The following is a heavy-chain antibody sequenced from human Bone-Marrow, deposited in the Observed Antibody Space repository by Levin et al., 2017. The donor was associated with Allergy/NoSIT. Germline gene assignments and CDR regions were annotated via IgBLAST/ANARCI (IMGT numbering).Heavy chain of an antibody. CDR2: ISSSGGTT. J-gene: IGHJ4*02. CDR3: AKDLGRADY. CDR1: GFIFSNYA. Sequence: LSLTCAASGFIFSNYAMSWVRQAPGKGLEWVSAISSSGGTTYDADSVKGRFTISRDNSKNTLYLQMNSLRAEDTAVYYCAKDLGRADYWGQGTLVTVSS. V-gene: IGHV3-23*01.